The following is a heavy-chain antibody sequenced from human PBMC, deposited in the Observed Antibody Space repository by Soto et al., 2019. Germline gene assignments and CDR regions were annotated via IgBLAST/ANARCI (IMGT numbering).Heavy chain of an antibody. J-gene: IGHJ6*02. CDR2: IYYSGST. CDR1: GGSISSYY. D-gene: IGHD6-19*01. V-gene: IGHV4-59*01. CDR3: AGGYSSGWYRNYYYGMDV. Sequence: PSETLSLTCTVSGGSISSYYWSWIRQPPGKGLEWIGYIYYSGSTNYNPSLKRRVTTSVDTSKNQFSLKLSSVTDAPTAVYYCAGGYSSGWYRNYYYGMDVWGQGTTVTVSS.